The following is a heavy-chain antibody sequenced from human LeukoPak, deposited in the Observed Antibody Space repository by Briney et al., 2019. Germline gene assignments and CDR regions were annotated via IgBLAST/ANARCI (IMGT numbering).Heavy chain of an antibody. J-gene: IGHJ5*02. V-gene: IGHV3-9*01. CDR2: ISWNSGSI. D-gene: IGHD1-26*01. CDR3: AKDIGGSYYQFWFDP. Sequence: GGSLRLSCAASGFTFDDYAMHWVRQAPGKDLEWVSGISWNSGSIGYADSVKGRFTISRDNAKNSLYLQMNSLRAEDTALYYCAKDIGGSYYQFWFDPWGQGTLVTVSS. CDR1: GFTFDDYA.